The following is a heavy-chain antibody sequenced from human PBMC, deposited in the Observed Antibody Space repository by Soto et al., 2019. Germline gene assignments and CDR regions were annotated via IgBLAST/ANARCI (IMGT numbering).Heavy chain of an antibody. CDR3: ARDKIIGLFDY. CDR1: GYSISSSNW. D-gene: IGHD2-15*01. Sequence: ASETLSLTCAVSGYSISSSNWWGWIRQPPGKGLEWIGYIYYSGSTNYNPSLKSRVTISVDTSKNQFSLKLTSVTAADTAVYYCARDKIIGLFDYWGQGTLVTVSS. CDR2: IYYSGST. V-gene: IGHV4-28*03. J-gene: IGHJ4*02.